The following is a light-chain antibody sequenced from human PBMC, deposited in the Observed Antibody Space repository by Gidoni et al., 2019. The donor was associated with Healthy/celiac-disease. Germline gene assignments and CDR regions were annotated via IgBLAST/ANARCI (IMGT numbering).Light chain of an antibody. CDR3: QXXXSXXXT. CDR2: KAS. J-gene: IGKJ3*01. V-gene: IGKV1-5*03. CDR1: QSISSW. Sequence: IQMTQSPSTLSASVGDRVTITCRASQSISSWLAXYQQKPGKAPKLLFYKASSLESGVPSRXXXSGXXTEXXXTIXXXQPXXFAXXXCQXXXSXXXTFXXXTKVEIK.